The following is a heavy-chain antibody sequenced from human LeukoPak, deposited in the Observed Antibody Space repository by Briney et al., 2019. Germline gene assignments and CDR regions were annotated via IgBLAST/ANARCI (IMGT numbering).Heavy chain of an antibody. CDR3: AVQGSGSVDY. D-gene: IGHD3-10*01. V-gene: IGHV4-34*01. Sequence: SETLSLTCAVYGGSFSGYYWSWIRQPPGKGLEWIGEINHSGSTNYNPSLKSRVTISVDTSKNQFSLKLSSVTAADTAVYYCAVQGSGSVDYWGEGTLVTVSS. CDR2: INHSGST. J-gene: IGHJ4*02. CDR1: GGSFSGYY.